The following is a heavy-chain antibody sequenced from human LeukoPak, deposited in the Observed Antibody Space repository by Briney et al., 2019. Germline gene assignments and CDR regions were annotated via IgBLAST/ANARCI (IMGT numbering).Heavy chain of an antibody. J-gene: IGHJ4*02. Sequence: GGSLRLSCAASGFTFSSYWMSWVRQAPGKGLEWVANIKQDGSEKYYVDSVKGRFTISRGNAKNSLYLQMNSLRAEDTAVYYCASSTYYYDSSGYYYNYWGQGTLVTVSS. CDR3: ASSTYYYDSSGYYYNY. CDR2: IKQDGSEK. CDR1: GFTFSSYW. V-gene: IGHV3-7*01. D-gene: IGHD3-22*01.